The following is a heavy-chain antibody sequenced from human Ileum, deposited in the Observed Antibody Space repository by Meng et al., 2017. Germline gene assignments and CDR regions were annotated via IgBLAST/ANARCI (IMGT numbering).Heavy chain of an antibody. Sequence: QITWNESGPTLVKPTQTLTLTCTFSGFSLSTSGVGVGWIRQPPGKALEWLAVIYWSDEKRYSPTLKSRLTITKDTSKNQVVLTVTNMDTVDTATYYCAHRRGMSTTGGLFDPWGQGTLVTVSS. CDR2: IYWSDEK. CDR3: AHRRGMSTTGGLFDP. J-gene: IGHJ5*02. V-gene: IGHV2-5*01. D-gene: IGHD1-1*01. CDR1: GFSLSTSGVG.